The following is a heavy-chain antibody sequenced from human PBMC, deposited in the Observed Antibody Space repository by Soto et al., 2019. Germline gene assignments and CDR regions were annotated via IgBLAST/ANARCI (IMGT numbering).Heavy chain of an antibody. D-gene: IGHD2-2*01. CDR1: GGSIRSSNL. Sequence: PXETLSLTCAVAGGSIRSSNLWSWIRQPPGKGLEWIGYIYYSGSTNYNPSLQSRVAISVDTSKNQFSLKLSSVTAADTAVYYCARAVLPATAPFDYWGQGTLVTVSS. J-gene: IGHJ4*02. CDR3: ARAVLPATAPFDY. CDR2: IYYSGST. V-gene: IGHV4-59*01.